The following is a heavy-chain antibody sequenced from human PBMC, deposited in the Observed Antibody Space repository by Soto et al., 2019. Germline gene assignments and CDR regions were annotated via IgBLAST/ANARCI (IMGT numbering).Heavy chain of an antibody. CDR3: ANLYGSGSFDY. V-gene: IGHV3-30*18. CDR1: GFTFSSYG. Sequence: LRLSCAASGFTFSSYGMHWVRQAPGKGLEWVAVISYDGSNKYYADSVKGRFTISRDNSKNTLYLQMNSLRAEDTAVYYCANLYGSGSFDYWGQGTLVTVSP. J-gene: IGHJ4*02. D-gene: IGHD3-10*01. CDR2: ISYDGSNK.